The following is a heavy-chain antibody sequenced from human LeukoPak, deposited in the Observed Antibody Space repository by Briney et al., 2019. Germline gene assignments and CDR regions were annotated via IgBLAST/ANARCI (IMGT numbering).Heavy chain of an antibody. J-gene: IGHJ4*02. Sequence: PGGSLRLSCAASGFTFSSYWMHWVRQAPGKGLVWVSRINSDGSSTTYADSVKGRFTISRDNAKNTLYLQMNSLRDEDTAVYYCARMEVRGLIRNLDKWGQGTLVTVAS. CDR2: INSDGSST. V-gene: IGHV3-74*01. D-gene: IGHD3-10*01. CDR3: ARMEVRGLIRNLDK. CDR1: GFTFSSYW.